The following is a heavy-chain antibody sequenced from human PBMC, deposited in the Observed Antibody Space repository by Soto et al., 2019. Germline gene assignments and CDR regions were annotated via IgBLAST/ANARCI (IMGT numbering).Heavy chain of an antibody. V-gene: IGHV3-23*01. J-gene: IGHJ6*02. D-gene: IGHD1-26*01. CDR2: ISGSGGST. CDR1: GFTFSSYA. Sequence: PGGSLRLSCAASGFTFSSYAMSWVRQAPGKGLEWVSAISGSGGSTYYADYVKGRFTISRDNSKNTLYLQMNSLRAEDTAVYYCAKETSGSYHEYYYYYGMDVWGQGTTVTVSS. CDR3: AKETSGSYHEYYYYYGMDV.